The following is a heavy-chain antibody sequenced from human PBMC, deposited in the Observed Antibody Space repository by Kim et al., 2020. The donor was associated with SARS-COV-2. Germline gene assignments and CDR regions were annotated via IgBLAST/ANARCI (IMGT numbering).Heavy chain of an antibody. D-gene: IGHD6-13*01. CDR3: ARHPIKAAAGALDY. J-gene: IGHJ4*02. Sequence: PSFQGQVTISADKSISTAYLQWSSLKASDTAMYYCARHPIKAAAGALDYWGQGTLVTVSS. V-gene: IGHV5-51*01.